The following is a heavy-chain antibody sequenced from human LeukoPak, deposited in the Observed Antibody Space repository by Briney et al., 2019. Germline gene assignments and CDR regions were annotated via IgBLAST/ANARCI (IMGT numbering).Heavy chain of an antibody. J-gene: IGHJ4*02. V-gene: IGHV5-51*01. D-gene: IGHD4-17*01. CDR3: ARRYGRPFDY. Sequence: GESLKISCKGSGYSFTSLWIGWVRQMPGKGLEWMWIIYPGDSDTRYSPSFEGQVTISADKSISTAYLEWSNLKASDTAIYYCARRYGRPFDYWGQGTLVTVSS. CDR2: IYPGDSDT. CDR1: GYSFTSLW.